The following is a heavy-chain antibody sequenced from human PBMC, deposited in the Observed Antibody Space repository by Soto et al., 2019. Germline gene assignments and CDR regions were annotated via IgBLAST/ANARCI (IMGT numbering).Heavy chain of an antibody. Sequence: SETLSLTCTVSGGSISSGGYYWSWIRQHPGKGLEWIGYIYYSGSTYYNPSLKSRVTISVDTSKNQFSPKLSSVTAADTAVYYCARGEDYYDSSGYYDYWGQGTLVTVSS. J-gene: IGHJ4*02. D-gene: IGHD3-22*01. CDR1: GGSISSGGYY. CDR3: ARGEDYYDSSGYYDY. V-gene: IGHV4-31*03. CDR2: IYYSGST.